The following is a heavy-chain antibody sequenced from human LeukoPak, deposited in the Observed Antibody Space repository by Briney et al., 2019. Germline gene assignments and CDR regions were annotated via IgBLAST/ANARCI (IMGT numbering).Heavy chain of an antibody. CDR2: ILPIFGTA. D-gene: IGHD4-23*01. J-gene: IGHJ5*02. V-gene: IGHV1-69*13. CDR1: GGTFGSYV. Sequence: SVKVSCKTSGGTFGSYVISWVRQAPGQGLDWMGGILPIFGTADYAQKFRGRVTITADESTNTAYMELKSLTSEDTAVYYCARDRGGLDPWGQGTLVTVSS. CDR3: ARDRGGLDP.